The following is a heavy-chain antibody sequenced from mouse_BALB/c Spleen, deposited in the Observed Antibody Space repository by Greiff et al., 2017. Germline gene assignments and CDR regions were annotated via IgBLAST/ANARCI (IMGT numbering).Heavy chain of an antibody. CDR2: ISNGGGST. J-gene: IGHJ3*01. CDR3: ARRLGAY. CDR1: GFTFSSYT. V-gene: IGHV5-12-2*01. Sequence: DVMLVESGGGLVQPGGSLKLSCAASGFTFSSYTMSWVRQTPEKRLEWVAYISNGGGSTYYPDTVKGRFTISRDNAKNTLYLQMSSLKSEDTAMYYCARRLGAYWGQGTLVTVSA. D-gene: IGHD2-2*01.